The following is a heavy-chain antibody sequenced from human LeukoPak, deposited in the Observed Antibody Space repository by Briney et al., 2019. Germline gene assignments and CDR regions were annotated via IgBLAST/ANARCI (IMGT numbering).Heavy chain of an antibody. J-gene: IGHJ5*02. D-gene: IGHD2-2*01. Sequence: SETLSLTCAVYGGSFSGYYWSWIRQPPGKGLGWIGEINHSGSTNYNPSLKSRVTISVDTSKNQFSLKLSSVTAADTAVYYCARGIVVVPAARRWFDPWGQGTLVTVSS. CDR3: ARGIVVVPAARRWFDP. V-gene: IGHV4-34*01. CDR2: INHSGST. CDR1: GGSFSGYY.